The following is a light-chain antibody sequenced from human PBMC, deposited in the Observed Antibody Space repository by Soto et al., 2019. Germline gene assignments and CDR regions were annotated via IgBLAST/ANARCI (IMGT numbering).Light chain of an antibody. J-gene: IGLJ1*01. CDR1: SSDIGSNT. CDR2: RNN. Sequence: QSVLTQPPSASGSPGQRVTISCSGSSSDIGSNTLNWYQQLPGTDPPLLIYRNNQRPSGVPDRFSGSKSGTSASLAISGLQSEDEADYYCAACDDSLNGYVFGTGTQLTVL. V-gene: IGLV1-44*01. CDR3: AACDDSLNGYV.